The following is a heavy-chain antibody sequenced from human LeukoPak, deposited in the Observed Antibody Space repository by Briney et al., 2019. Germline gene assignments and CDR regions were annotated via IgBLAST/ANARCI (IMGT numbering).Heavy chain of an antibody. D-gene: IGHD1-26*01. J-gene: IGHJ4*02. CDR1: GFTFSNHW. Sequence: QPRGSLRLSCAASGFTFSNHWMHWVRQAPGRGLEWVARIDRDGIPTTYADSVKGRFTISRDNPKNTLYLQMSSLRAEDTAVYYCVYSGNYRFDYWGQGTLVTVSS. CDR2: IDRDGIPT. V-gene: IGHV3-74*01. CDR3: VYSGNYRFDY.